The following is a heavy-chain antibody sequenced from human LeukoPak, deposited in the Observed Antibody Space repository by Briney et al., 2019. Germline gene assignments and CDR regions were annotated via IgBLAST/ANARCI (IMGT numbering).Heavy chain of an antibody. CDR1: GGSFIGYY. V-gene: IGHV4-34*01. CDR2: INHSVST. CDR3: ALSCDYGNY. Sequence: SETLSLTCAVYGGSFIGYYWSCIRQPPGKGLEWIGEINHSVSTNYNPSLKSRVNISVDTSKNQFSLKLSSVTAADTAVYYCALSCDYGNYWGQGTLVSVS. D-gene: IGHD4-17*01. J-gene: IGHJ4*02.